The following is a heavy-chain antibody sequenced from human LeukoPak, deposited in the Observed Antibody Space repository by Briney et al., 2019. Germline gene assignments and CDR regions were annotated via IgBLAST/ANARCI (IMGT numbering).Heavy chain of an antibody. J-gene: IGHJ4*02. Sequence: PGRSLRLSCTGSGFTFGDYGMSWVRQAPGKGLEWVGFIRSKAYGGTTEYAASVKGRFTISRDDSKSIAYLQMNSLKTEDTAVYYCSNSYCGGDCYSGGYFDYWGQGTLVIVSS. CDR1: GFTFGDYG. D-gene: IGHD2-21*02. CDR3: SNSYCGGDCYSGGYFDY. V-gene: IGHV3-49*04. CDR2: IRSKAYGGTT.